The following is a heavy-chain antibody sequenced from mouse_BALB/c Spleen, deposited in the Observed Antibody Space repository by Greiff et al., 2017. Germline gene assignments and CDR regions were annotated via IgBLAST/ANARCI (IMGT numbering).Heavy chain of an antibody. Sequence: EVKLMESGGGLVKPGGSLKLSCAASGFTFSRYTMSWVRQTPEKRLEWVATISSGGSYTYYPDSVKGRFTISRDNAKNTLYLQMSSLKSEDTAMYYCTREYDYAMDYWGQGTSVTVSS. CDR1: GFTFSRYT. CDR3: TREYDYAMDY. CDR2: ISSGGSYT. J-gene: IGHJ4*01. D-gene: IGHD2-10*02. V-gene: IGHV5-6-4*01.